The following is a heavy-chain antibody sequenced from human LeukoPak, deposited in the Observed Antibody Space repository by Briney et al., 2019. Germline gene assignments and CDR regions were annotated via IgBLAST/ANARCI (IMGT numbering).Heavy chain of an antibody. CDR2: INHSGST. J-gene: IGHJ4*02. CDR1: GGSFSGYY. V-gene: IGHV4-34*01. Sequence: SETPSLTCAVYGGSFSGYYWSWIRQPPGKGLEWIGEINHSGSTNYNPSLKSRVTISVDTSKNQFSLKLNSVTAADTGVYYCARGLTHWGQGTLVTVSS. CDR3: ARGLTH.